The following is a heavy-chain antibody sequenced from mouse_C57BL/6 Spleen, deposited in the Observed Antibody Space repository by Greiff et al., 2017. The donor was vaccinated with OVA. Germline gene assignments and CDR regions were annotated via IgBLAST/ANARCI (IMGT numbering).Heavy chain of an antibody. Sequence: VQLQQPGAELVKPGASVKLSCKASGYTFTSYWMHWVKQRPGQGLEWIGMIHTNSGSTNYNEKFQSKATLTVDKSSSTAYLQLSSLTSEDSAVYYWARSPYGNYDFYYWGQGTTLTGSS. J-gene: IGHJ2*01. CDR3: ARSPYGNYDFYY. V-gene: IGHV1-64*01. D-gene: IGHD2-1*01. CDR1: GYTFTSYW. CDR2: IHTNSGST.